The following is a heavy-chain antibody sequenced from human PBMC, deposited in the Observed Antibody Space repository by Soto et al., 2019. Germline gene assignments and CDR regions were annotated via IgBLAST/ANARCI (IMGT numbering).Heavy chain of an antibody. CDR3: AHRPIVGAAI. V-gene: IGHV4-4*02. CDR2: IFHSGST. Sequence: QVQLQESGPGLVKPSGTLSLTCAVFGGSISNSNCWIWVRQPPGKGLDWIGEIFHSGSTNYNSSLMGRVTISVDKANNQFSLKLSSVTAADSAVYYCAHRPIVGAAIWGQGTLVTVSS. J-gene: IGHJ4*02. CDR1: GGSISNSNC. D-gene: IGHD1-26*01.